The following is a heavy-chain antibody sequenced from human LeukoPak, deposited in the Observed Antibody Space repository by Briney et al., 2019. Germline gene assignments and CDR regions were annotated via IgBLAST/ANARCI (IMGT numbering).Heavy chain of an antibody. CDR3: ARDCSGGSCYHSSGYNFDY. V-gene: IGHV1-18*01. J-gene: IGHJ4*02. CDR1: GYTFTSYG. Sequence: ASVKVSCKASGYTFTSYGISWVRQAPGQGLEWMGWISAYNGNTNYAQKLQGRVTMTTDTSTSTAYMELRSLRSDDTAVYYCARDCSGGSCYHSSGYNFDYWAREPWSPSPQ. CDR2: ISAYNGNT. D-gene: IGHD2-15*01.